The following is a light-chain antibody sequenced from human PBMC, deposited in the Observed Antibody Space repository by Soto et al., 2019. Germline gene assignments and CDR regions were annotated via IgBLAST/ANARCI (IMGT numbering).Light chain of an antibody. CDR3: QQSYSTPWT. CDR1: QSISSF. J-gene: IGKJ1*01. V-gene: IGKV1-39*01. CDR2: AAS. Sequence: IQMTQSTSSLSASIGERVSITCRANQSISSFLNWYQQKPGIAPKLLIYAASNLPRGVPSRFSGSGSETDFTITISSLQPEDFATYYCQQSYSTPWTFGQGTKVDIK.